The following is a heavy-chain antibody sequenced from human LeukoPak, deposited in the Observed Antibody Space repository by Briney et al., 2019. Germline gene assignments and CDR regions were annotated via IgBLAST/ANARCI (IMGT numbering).Heavy chain of an antibody. V-gene: IGHV4-59*12. CDR3: ARDRQYYDSSGYYPSTDAFDI. CDR2: IYYSGST. Sequence: PSETLSLTCTVSGGSISSYYWSWIRQPPGKGLEWIGYIYYSGSTNYNPSLKSRVTISVDTSKNQFSLKLSSVTAADTAVYYCARDRQYYDSSGYYPSTDAFDIWGQGTMVTVSS. D-gene: IGHD3-22*01. CDR1: GGSISSYY. J-gene: IGHJ3*02.